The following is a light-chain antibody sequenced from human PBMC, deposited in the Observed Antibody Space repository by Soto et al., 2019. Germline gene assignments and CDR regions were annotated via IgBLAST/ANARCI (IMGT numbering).Light chain of an antibody. CDR3: AAWDDSLSGRGV. CDR2: RNN. J-gene: IGLJ3*02. V-gene: IGLV1-47*01. CDR1: SSNIGSYY. Sequence: QSVLTLPPSASGTPGQRVTISCSGSSSNIGSYYVYWYQQLPGTAPKLLIYRNNQRPSGVPDRFSGSKSGTSASLAISGLRSEDEADYYCAAWDDSLSGRGVFGGGTKLTVL.